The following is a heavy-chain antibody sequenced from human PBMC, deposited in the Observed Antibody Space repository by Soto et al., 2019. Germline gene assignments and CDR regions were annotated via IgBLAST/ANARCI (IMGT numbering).Heavy chain of an antibody. CDR3: ARDQVTYYDFLSGGPGYYYYGMDV. Sequence: ASVKVSCKASGYTFTSYGISWVRQAPGQGLEWMGWISAYNGNTNYAQKLQGRVTMTTDTSTSTAYMELRSLRSDDTAVYYCARDQVTYYDFLSGGPGYYYYGMDVWGQGTTVTVSS. CDR2: ISAYNGNT. J-gene: IGHJ6*02. V-gene: IGHV1-18*01. D-gene: IGHD3-3*01. CDR1: GYTFTSYG.